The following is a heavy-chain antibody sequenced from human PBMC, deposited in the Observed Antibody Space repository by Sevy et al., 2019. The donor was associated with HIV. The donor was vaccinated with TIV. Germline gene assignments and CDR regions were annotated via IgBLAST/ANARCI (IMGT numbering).Heavy chain of an antibody. Sequence: APVKVSCKASGYTFTFYDINWVGQATGQGLEWVGWMNPNSGNTGYAQKFQGRVTMTRNTSISTAYMELSSLRSEVTAVFYCARGASLHSRSIIEYDYWGQGTPVTVSS. CDR3: ARGASLHSRSIIEYDY. J-gene: IGHJ4*02. V-gene: IGHV1-8*01. CDR2: MNPNSGNT. CDR1: GYTFTFYD. D-gene: IGHD6-6*01.